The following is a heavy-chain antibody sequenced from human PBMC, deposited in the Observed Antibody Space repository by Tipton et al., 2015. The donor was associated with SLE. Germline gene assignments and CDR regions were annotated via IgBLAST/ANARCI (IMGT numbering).Heavy chain of an antibody. CDR1: GFIVGGTY. Sequence: SLRLSCVGSGFIVGGTYMSWVRQAPGKGLEWVSSIYKGGSRYYAGSVKGRFTITRDNSKNTLYLQMDGLSAEDSAVYFCARVETTVSHPDYWGQGTLVTVSS. V-gene: IGHV3-53*05. CDR3: ARVETTVSHPDY. CDR2: IYKGGSR. D-gene: IGHD4-17*01. J-gene: IGHJ4*02.